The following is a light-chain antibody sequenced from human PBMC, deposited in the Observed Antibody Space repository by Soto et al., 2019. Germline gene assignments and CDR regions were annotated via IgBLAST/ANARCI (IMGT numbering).Light chain of an antibody. Sequence: IQLNKSPSSLSASVGDRVTITCRASQNIRTYLTWYQQKPGKAPKLLIYEASDLQSGVPSRFIGSGSGTDFSLTITSLQPEDFATYYCKQSFDAPPTFGQGTKVDIK. CDR1: QNIRTY. CDR3: KQSFDAPPT. J-gene: IGKJ1*01. CDR2: EAS. V-gene: IGKV1-39*01.